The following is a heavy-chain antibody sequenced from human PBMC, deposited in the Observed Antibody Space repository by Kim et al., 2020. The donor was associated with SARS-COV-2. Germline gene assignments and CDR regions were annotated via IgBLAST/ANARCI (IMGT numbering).Heavy chain of an antibody. V-gene: IGHV4-34*01. CDR2: IYHSGTT. CDR1: GGSFSGYY. J-gene: IGHJ5*02. Sequence: SETLSLTCAVYGGSFSGYYWSWIRQPPGKGLEWIGEIYHSGTTKYNPSLKSRVTISLDTAKNQFSLKLSSVTAADTAVYFCARSLYHAPSSFWARLDPWG. D-gene: IGHD6-13*01. CDR3: ARSLYHAPSSFWARLDP.